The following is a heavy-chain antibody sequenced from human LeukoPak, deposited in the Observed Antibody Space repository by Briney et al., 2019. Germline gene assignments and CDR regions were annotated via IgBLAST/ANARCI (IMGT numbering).Heavy chain of an antibody. Sequence: GGSLRLSCVASGFTLSSHNINWVRQAPGKGLEWVSHISSSGSITYYGDSVKGRITISRDNAKNSVSLYMNSLRAEDSAVYYCATQQGGNPAYWGQGTLVTVSS. J-gene: IGHJ4*02. D-gene: IGHD1-14*01. CDR1: GFTLSSHN. V-gene: IGHV3-48*01. CDR2: ISSSGSIT. CDR3: ATQQGGNPAY.